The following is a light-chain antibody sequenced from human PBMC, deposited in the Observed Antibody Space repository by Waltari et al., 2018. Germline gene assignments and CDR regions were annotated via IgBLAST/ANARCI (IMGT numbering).Light chain of an antibody. V-gene: IGKV4-1*01. CDR1: QNVVNSANNKIS. Sequence: DIVMTQSPDSLTVSLGERATINCKSSQNVVNSANNKISLAWCQQKPGQSPQLLIYWASIRESGVPDRFSGSGSATDFTLTISSLQAEDVAVYYCQQYYRVPFTFGPGTRVEIK. CDR2: WAS. J-gene: IGKJ3*01. CDR3: QQYYRVPFT.